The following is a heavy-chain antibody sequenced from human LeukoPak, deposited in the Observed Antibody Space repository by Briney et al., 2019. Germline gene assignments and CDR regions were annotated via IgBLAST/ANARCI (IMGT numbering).Heavy chain of an antibody. Sequence: TGGSLRLSCTASGFTISGDAMHWVRQAPGKGLQWVAHISFDGSYKYYAGSEKGRFTISRDNSKNALYLQMNSCRTDDKALFYCARETLDALDLWGPGTLVTVSS. CDR1: GFTISGDA. CDR2: ISFDGSYK. CDR3: ARETLDALDL. J-gene: IGHJ3*01. V-gene: IGHV3-30*04.